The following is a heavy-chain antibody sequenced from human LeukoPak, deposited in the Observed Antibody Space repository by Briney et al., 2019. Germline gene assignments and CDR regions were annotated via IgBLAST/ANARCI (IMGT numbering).Heavy chain of an antibody. J-gene: IGHJ4*02. D-gene: IGHD4-17*01. V-gene: IGHV4-59*01. CDR3: ARNPYGDYGY. CDR2: IYHSGSA. Sequence: SETLSLTCTVSGGSISNYYWSWIRQPPGKGLEWIGYIYHSGSANYNPSLKSRVTISVDTSRNQFSLKLTSVTAADTAVYYCARNPYGDYGYWGQGTLVTVSS. CDR1: GGSISNYY.